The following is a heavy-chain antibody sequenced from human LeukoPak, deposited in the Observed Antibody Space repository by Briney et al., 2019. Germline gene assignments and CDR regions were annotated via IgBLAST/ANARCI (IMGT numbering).Heavy chain of an antibody. CDR3: ARSEYYGGNSVGFDI. Sequence: PSETLSLTCTVSGYSISSGYYWGWIRQPPGKGLEWIGSIYHSGSTYYNPSLKSRVTISVDTSKNQFSLKLSSVTAADTAVYYCARSEYYGGNSVGFDIWGQGTMVTVSS. J-gene: IGHJ3*02. V-gene: IGHV4-38-2*02. CDR1: GYSISSGYY. CDR2: IYHSGST. D-gene: IGHD4-23*01.